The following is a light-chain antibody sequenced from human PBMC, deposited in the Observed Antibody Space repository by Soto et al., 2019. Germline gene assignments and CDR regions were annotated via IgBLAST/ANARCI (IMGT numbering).Light chain of an antibody. J-gene: IGLJ1*01. V-gene: IGLV1-40*01. Sequence: SVLTQRPSFSGAPGQRVTISATGTASTSGAGHDVHWYQQLPGTAPKLLIYGNGNRPSGVPDRFSGSKSGTSASLAITGLQAEDEADYYCQSYDSSLSGSEVFGTGTKVTVL. CDR1: ASTSGAGHD. CDR2: GNG. CDR3: QSYDSSLSGSEV.